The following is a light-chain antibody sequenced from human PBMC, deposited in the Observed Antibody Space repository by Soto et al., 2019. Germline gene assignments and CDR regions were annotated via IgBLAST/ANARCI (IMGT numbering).Light chain of an antibody. CDR3: CSYAGSSTWV. CDR1: SSDVGSYNF. J-gene: IGLJ3*02. V-gene: IGLV2-23*01. Sequence: QSVLTQPASVSGSPGQSITISCTGSSSDVGSYNFVSWHQQHPGKAPKLMIYEGSKRPSGVSNRFSGSKPGNTASLTISGLQAEDEADYYCCSYAGSSTWVFGGGTKLTVL. CDR2: EGS.